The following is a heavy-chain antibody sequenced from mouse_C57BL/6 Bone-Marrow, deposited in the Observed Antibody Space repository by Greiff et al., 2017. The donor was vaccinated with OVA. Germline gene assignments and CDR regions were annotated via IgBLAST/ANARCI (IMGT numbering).Heavy chain of an antibody. CDR2: IYPSDSET. V-gene: IGHV1-61*01. D-gene: IGHD2-4*01. CDR1: GYTFTSYW. Sequence: QVQLQQPGAELVRPGSSVKLSCKASGYTFTSYWMDWVKQRPGQGLEWIGNIYPSDSETHYNQKFKDKATLTVDKSSSTAYMQLSSLTSEDSAVYYCARGRLDDYDHWGQGTTLTVSS. J-gene: IGHJ2*01. CDR3: ARGRLDDYDH.